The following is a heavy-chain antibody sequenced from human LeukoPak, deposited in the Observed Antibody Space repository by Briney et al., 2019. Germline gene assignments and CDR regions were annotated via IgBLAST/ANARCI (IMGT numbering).Heavy chain of an antibody. V-gene: IGHV3-33*01. CDR1: GFSFSTYG. D-gene: IGHD1-26*01. Sequence: PGGPLRLSCAASGFSFSTYGMHWVRQAPGKGLEWVAVIWYDGSDEYYADSVKGRFTISRDNSKNTLYLQMNSLRAEDTAVYYCARDRTSGPGSYSGSRPDYWGQETLVTVSS. CDR2: IWYDGSDE. CDR3: ARDRTSGPGSYSGSRPDY. J-gene: IGHJ4*02.